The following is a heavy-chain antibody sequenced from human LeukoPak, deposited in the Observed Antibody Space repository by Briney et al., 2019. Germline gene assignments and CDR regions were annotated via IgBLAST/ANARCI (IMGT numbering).Heavy chain of an antibody. CDR2: VYNSGGT. Sequence: SETLSLTCSVSGGSLSSFYWSWIRQSAEKGLEWIGHVYNSGGTNYNPSLKNRVTISVDMSENRFSLRLSSVAAADTAIYYCARDGYSYGFGYWGQGTLVTVSS. CDR3: ARDGYSYGFGY. V-gene: IGHV4-4*07. J-gene: IGHJ4*02. D-gene: IGHD5-18*01. CDR1: GGSLSSFY.